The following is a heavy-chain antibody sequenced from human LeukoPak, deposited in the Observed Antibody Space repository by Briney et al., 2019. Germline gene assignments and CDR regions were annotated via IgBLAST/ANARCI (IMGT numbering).Heavy chain of an antibody. CDR2: INPSGGST. J-gene: IGHJ4*02. D-gene: IGHD1-26*01. CDR3: ARDPWELLRAPFDY. V-gene: IGHV1-46*01. Sequence: ASVKVSCKASGYTFTSYYMHWVRQAPGQGLEWMGIINPSGGSTSYAQKFQGRVTMTRDTSTSTAYMELRSLRSDDTAVYYCARDPWELLRAPFDYWGQGTLVTVSS. CDR1: GYTFTSYY.